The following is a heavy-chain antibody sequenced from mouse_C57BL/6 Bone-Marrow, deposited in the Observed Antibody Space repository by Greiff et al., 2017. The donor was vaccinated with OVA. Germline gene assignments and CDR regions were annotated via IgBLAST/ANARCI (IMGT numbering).Heavy chain of an antibody. V-gene: IGHV5-17*01. CDR1: GFTFSDYG. D-gene: IGHD2-3*01. J-gene: IGHJ2*01. Sequence: EVQLVESGGGLVKPGGSLKLSCAASGFTFSDYGMHWVRQAPEKGLEWVAYISSGSGTIYYADTVKGRFTISRDNAKNTLFLQRTSLRSEDTAMYYCARYEYYFDYWGQGTTLTVSS. CDR2: ISSGSGTI. CDR3: ARYEYYFDY.